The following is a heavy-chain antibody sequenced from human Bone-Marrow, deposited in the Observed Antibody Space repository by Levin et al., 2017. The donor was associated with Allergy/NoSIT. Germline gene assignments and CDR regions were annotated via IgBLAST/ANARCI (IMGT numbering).Heavy chain of an antibody. D-gene: IGHD3-10*01. CDR2: ISGSADDT. CDR1: GFTFSSFA. J-gene: IGHJ4*02. Sequence: PGGSLRLSCAASGFTFSSFAMSWVRQAPGKGLEWVSVISGSADDTRYSDSVKGRFTISRDNSQNTVFLQMNSLRGEDTAIYFCAKGRGMGVWSDPGDYWGQGRLVTVSS. V-gene: IGHV3-23*01. CDR3: AKGRGMGVWSDPGDY.